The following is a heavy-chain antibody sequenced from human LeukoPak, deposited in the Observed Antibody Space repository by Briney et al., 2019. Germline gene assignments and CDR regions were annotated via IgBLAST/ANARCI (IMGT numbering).Heavy chain of an antibody. Sequence: PGGSLRLSCAASGFTVSSNYMSWVRQAPGKGLEWVSVIYSGGSTYYADSVKGRFTISRDNSKNTLYLQMNSLRAEDTAVYYCAKGSPGYCSGGSCYLFDYWGQGTLVTVSS. D-gene: IGHD2-15*01. CDR1: GFTVSSNY. CDR2: IYSGGST. J-gene: IGHJ4*02. CDR3: AKGSPGYCSGGSCYLFDY. V-gene: IGHV3-53*01.